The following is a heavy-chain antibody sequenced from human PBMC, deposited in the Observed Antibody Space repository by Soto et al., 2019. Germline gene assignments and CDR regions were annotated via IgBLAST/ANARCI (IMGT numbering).Heavy chain of an antibody. J-gene: IGHJ2*01. V-gene: IGHV3-23*01. CDR2: ISGSGGST. CDR1: GFTFSSYA. D-gene: IGHD6-13*01. CDR3: AKGRSIAAAGRTHYWYFDL. Sequence: EVQLLESGGGLVQPGGSLRLSCAASGFTFSSYAMSWVRQAPGKRLEWVSAISGSGGSTYYADSVKGRFTISRDNSKNTLYLQMNSLRPEDTAVYYCAKGRSIAAAGRTHYWYFDLWGRGTLVTVSS.